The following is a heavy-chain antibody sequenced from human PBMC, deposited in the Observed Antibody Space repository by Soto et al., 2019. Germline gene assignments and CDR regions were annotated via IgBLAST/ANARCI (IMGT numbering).Heavy chain of an antibody. D-gene: IGHD3-3*01. Sequence: GSVKVSCRASGYTFTGYYMHWVRQAPGQRLEGLGWISVGSGNTKYSQNFQERVTITRDTSTSTAYMELSSLRSEDTAVYYCAAGWLPFLERLPQPYYGMDVWGQGTTVTVSS. CDR2: ISVGSGNT. CDR1: GYTFTGYY. V-gene: IGHV1-3*01. CDR3: AAGWLPFLERLPQPYYGMDV. J-gene: IGHJ6*02.